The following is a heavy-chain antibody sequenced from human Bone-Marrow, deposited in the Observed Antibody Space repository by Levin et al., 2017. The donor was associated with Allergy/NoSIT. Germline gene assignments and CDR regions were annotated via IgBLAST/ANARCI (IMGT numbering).Heavy chain of an antibody. D-gene: IGHD3-3*01. CDR1: GGTFSSYA. CDR3: ARGNYDFWSGYYTPSNNWFDP. CDR2: IIPIFGTA. J-gene: IGHJ5*02. Sequence: SVKVSCKASGGTFSSYAISWVRQAPGQGLEWMGGIIPIFGTANYAQKFQGRVTITADESTSTAYMELSSLRSEDTAVYYCARGNYDFWSGYYTPSNNWFDPWGQGTLVTVSS. V-gene: IGHV1-69*13.